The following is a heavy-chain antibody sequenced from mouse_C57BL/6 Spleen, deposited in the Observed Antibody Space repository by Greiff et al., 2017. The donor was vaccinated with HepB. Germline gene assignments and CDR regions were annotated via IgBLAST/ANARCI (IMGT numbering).Heavy chain of an antibody. CDR1: GYTFTSYW. V-gene: IGHV1-64*01. Sequence: QVQLKQPGAELVKPGASVKLSCKASGYTFTSYWMHWVKQRPGQGLEWIGMIHPNSGSTNYNEKFKSKATLTVDKSSSTAYMQLSSLTSEDSAVYYCARSVYYSNPAYWGQGTLVTVSA. CDR2: IHPNSGST. D-gene: IGHD2-5*01. J-gene: IGHJ3*01. CDR3: ARSVYYSNPAY.